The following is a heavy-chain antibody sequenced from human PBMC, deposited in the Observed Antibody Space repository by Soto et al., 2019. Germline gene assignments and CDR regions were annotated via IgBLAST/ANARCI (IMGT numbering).Heavy chain of an antibody. CDR2: IKQDGSEK. V-gene: IGHV3-7*01. D-gene: IGHD6-6*01. Sequence: GGSLRLSCAASGFTFSSYGMSWVRQAPGKGLEWVANIKQDGSEKYYVDSVKGRFTISRDNAKNSLYLQMISLRAEDTAVYYCASWGYSNSSVDAFDIWGQGTMVTVSS. CDR3: ASWGYSNSSVDAFDI. J-gene: IGHJ3*02. CDR1: GFTFSSYG.